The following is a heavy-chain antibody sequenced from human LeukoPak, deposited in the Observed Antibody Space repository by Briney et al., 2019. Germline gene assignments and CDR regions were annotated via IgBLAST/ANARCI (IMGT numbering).Heavy chain of an antibody. CDR2: INPNSGGT. CDR3: ARVDYYDSSGQYDY. V-gene: IGHV1-2*02. J-gene: IGHJ4*02. CDR1: GYTFTGYY. D-gene: IGHD3-22*01. Sequence: ASVMVSCKASGYTFTGYYMHWVRQAPGQGLEWMGWINPNSGGTNYAQKFQGRVTMTRDTSISTAYMELSRLRSDDTAVYYCARVDYYDSSGQYDYWGQGTLVTVSS.